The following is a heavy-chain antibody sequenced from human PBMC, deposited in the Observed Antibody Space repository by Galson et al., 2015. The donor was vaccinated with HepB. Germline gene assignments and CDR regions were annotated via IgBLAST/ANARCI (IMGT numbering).Heavy chain of an antibody. D-gene: IGHD3-10*01. CDR3: ARGGAYYASGSYSSFDY. CDR2: ISNDGSNK. J-gene: IGHJ4*02. CDR1: GFIFSTYA. V-gene: IGHV3-30*04. Sequence: SLRLSCAASGFIFSTYALHWVRQAPGKGLEWVALISNDGSNKYYADSVKGRFTISRDYSKNMLYLQMNSLRAEDTAAYYCARGGAYYASGSYSSFDYWGQGTLVSVSS.